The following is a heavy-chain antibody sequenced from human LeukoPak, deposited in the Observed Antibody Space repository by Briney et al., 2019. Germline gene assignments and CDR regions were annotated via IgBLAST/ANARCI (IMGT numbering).Heavy chain of an antibody. CDR1: GGTFSSYA. CDR2: IIPILGIA. Sequence: SVKVSCKASGGTFSSYAISWVRQAPGQGLEWMGRIIPILGIANYAQKFQGRVTITADKSTRTAYMELSSLRSEDPAVCYCASLVDTAMQFFDYWGQGTLVTVSS. J-gene: IGHJ4*02. V-gene: IGHV1-69*04. D-gene: IGHD5-18*01. CDR3: ASLVDTAMQFFDY.